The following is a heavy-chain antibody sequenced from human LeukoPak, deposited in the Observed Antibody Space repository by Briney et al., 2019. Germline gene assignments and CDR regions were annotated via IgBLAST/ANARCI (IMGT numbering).Heavy chain of an antibody. Sequence: GSLRLSCAASGFTFSYYGMHWVRQAPGKGLEWVAVTSYDGSNKYYADSVKGRFTVSRDNSKNTLYLQMNSLRAEDTAVYYCASIILEYYYDSSGYSDHWGQGTLVTVSS. CDR2: TSYDGSNK. V-gene: IGHV3-30*03. J-gene: IGHJ4*02. D-gene: IGHD3-22*01. CDR3: ASIILEYYYDSSGYSDH. CDR1: GFTFSYYG.